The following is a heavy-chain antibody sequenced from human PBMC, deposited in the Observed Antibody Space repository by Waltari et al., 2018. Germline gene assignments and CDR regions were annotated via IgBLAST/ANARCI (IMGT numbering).Heavy chain of an antibody. D-gene: IGHD4-17*01. J-gene: IGHJ5*02. Sequence: QVQLVQSGAEVKKPGSSVKVSCKASGGTFRSYAISWVRQAPGQGLEWMGRIIPIFGTTNYAQKFKGRVTLTADKSTSTAYMELSSLRSEDRAVYYCARTTVTTLSWFDPWGQGTLVTVSS. V-gene: IGHV1-69*08. CDR3: ARTTVTTLSWFDP. CDR1: GGTFRSYA. CDR2: IIPIFGTT.